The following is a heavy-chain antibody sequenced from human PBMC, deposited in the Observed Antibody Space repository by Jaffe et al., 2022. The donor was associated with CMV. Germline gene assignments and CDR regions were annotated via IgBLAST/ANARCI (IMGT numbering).Heavy chain of an antibody. CDR3: ARGGQGMQLWSPFDY. D-gene: IGHD5-18*01. J-gene: IGHJ4*02. Sequence: QVQLVQSGAEVKKPGASVEVSCKASGYTFTRYHIHWVRQAPGQGLEWMGIINPSGGTTSYAQKFLGRVTLTRDTSTTTVYMDLSSLRSEDTAMYYCARGGQGMQLWSPFDYWGQGTLVTVSS. V-gene: IGHV1-46*01. CDR1: GYTFTRYH. CDR2: INPSGGTT.